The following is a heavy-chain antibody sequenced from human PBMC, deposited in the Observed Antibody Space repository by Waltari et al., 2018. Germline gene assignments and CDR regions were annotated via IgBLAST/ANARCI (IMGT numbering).Heavy chain of an antibody. CDR1: GYSISSGYY. CDR2: IYHSGST. CDR3: AIDTDPFWSGYYGGNWFDP. Sequence: QVQLQESGPGLVKPSETLSLNCTVSGYSISSGYYWGWIRQPPGKGLEGIGSIYHSGSTYYNPSLKSRVTISVDTSKNQFSLKLSSVTAADTAVYYCAIDTDPFWSGYYGGNWFDPWGQGTLVTVSS. V-gene: IGHV4-38-2*02. D-gene: IGHD3-3*01. J-gene: IGHJ5*02.